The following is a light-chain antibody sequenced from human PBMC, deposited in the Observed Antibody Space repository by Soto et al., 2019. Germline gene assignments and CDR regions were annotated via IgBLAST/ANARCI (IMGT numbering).Light chain of an antibody. CDR2: NNN. CDR1: SSNIGTNA. Sequence: QSVLTQPPSASGTPGQRVTISCSGGSSNIGTNAVNWYQQLPGTAPKLLIYNNNQRPSGVPDRFSGSKSGTSASLAISGLQCEDEADYYCAAWYDSLNGYVFGTWTKLTVL. V-gene: IGLV1-44*01. J-gene: IGLJ1*01. CDR3: AAWYDSLNGYV.